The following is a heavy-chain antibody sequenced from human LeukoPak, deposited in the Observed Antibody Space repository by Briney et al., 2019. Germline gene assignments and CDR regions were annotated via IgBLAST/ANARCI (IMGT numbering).Heavy chain of an antibody. CDR1: GGSISRGTYY. CDR2: IYYSGST. J-gene: IGHJ3*02. Sequence: SETLSLTCTVSGGSISRGTYYWGWIRQPPGKGLEWLGSIYYSGSTQHNPSLKSRGTISVDTSKNEFSLKLTSVTAADTAVYYCARHFRGYYYDAFDIWGQGTMVTVSS. D-gene: IGHD3-10*01. CDR3: ARHFRGYYYDAFDI. V-gene: IGHV4-39*01.